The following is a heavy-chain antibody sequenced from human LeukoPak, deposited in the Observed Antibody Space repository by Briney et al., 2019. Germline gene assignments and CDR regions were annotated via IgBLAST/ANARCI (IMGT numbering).Heavy chain of an antibody. J-gene: IGHJ4*02. CDR3: AKAGKYFDWLLTFDY. CDR1: GFTFSSCA. Sequence: GGSLRLSCAASGFTFSSCAMSWVRQAPGKGLEWVSAISGSGGSTYYADSVKGRFTISRDNSKNMLYLQMNSLRAEDTAVYYCAKAGKYFDWLLTFDYWGQGTLVTVSS. V-gene: IGHV3-23*01. D-gene: IGHD3-9*01. CDR2: ISGSGGST.